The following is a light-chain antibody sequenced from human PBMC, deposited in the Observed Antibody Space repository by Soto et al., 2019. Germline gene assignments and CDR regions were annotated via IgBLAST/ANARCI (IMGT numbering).Light chain of an antibody. CDR2: KAS. V-gene: IGKV1-5*03. CDR1: XXXXXX. CDR3: QQYNSFLPS. J-gene: IGKJ4*01. Sequence: DIQMTQSPSTLSASVGDRVTITCRASXXXXXXLXWYQQKPGKAPKLLIYKASSLESGVPSRFSGSXSGTEFTXXXXSXQPDDFATYYCQQYNSFLPSFGGGTKVEIK.